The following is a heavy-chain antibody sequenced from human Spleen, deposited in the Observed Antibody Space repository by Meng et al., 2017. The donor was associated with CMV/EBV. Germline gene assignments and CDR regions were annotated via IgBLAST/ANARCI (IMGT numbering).Heavy chain of an antibody. Sequence: GSLRLSCTVSGYSISSGYYWCWIRQPPGKGLEWIGSIYQSGCIYYNPSLKSRVTISVDTSKNHFSLKLSSVTAADTAVYYCARDYCSSTSCYTPLNFDYWGQGTLVTVSS. CDR1: GYSISSGYY. CDR2: IYQSGCI. CDR3: ARDYCSSTSCYTPLNFDY. J-gene: IGHJ4*02. D-gene: IGHD2-2*02. V-gene: IGHV4-38-2*02.